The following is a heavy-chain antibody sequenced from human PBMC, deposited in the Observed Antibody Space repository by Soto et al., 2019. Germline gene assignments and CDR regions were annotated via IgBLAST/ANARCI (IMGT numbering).Heavy chain of an antibody. J-gene: IGHJ5*02. Sequence: SETLSLTCAVYGGSFSGYYWSWIRQPPGKGLEWIGEINHSGSTNYNPSLKSRVTISVDTFKNQFSLKLSSVTAADTAVYYCARRLVVVPAAWKNWFDPWGQGTLVTVSS. CDR2: INHSGST. CDR3: ARRLVVVPAAWKNWFDP. D-gene: IGHD2-2*01. V-gene: IGHV4-34*01. CDR1: GGSFSGYY.